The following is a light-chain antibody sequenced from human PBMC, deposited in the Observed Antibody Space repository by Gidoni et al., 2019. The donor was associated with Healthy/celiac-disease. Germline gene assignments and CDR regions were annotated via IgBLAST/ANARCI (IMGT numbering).Light chain of an antibody. CDR3: QQRSNWPPLLT. CDR2: DAS. J-gene: IGKJ4*01. Sequence: EIVLTQSPATLSLSPGERATLSCRASQRVSSYLAWYQQKPGQAPRLLIYDASNRATGIPARFSGSGSGTDFTLTISSLEPEDFAVYYCQQRSNWPPLLTFGGXTKVEIK. CDR1: QRVSSY. V-gene: IGKV3-11*01.